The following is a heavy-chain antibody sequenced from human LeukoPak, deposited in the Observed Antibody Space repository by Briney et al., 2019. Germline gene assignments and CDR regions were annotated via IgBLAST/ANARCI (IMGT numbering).Heavy chain of an antibody. CDR2: ISGSGGST. Sequence: GGSLRLSCAASGFTFSSYAMSWVRQAPGKGLEWVSAISGSGGSTYYADSVKGRFTISSDNSKNTLYLQMNSLRAEDTAVYYCAKGVVVVSYYYYGMDVWGQGTTVTVSS. V-gene: IGHV3-23*01. J-gene: IGHJ6*02. D-gene: IGHD3-22*01. CDR1: GFTFSSYA. CDR3: AKGVVVVSYYYYGMDV.